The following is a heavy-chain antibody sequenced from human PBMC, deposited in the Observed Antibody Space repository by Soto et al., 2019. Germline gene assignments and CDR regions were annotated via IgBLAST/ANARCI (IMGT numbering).Heavy chain of an antibody. CDR2: VNPSGGHT. CDR1: GDTFTDYY. J-gene: IGHJ4*02. D-gene: IGHD2-21*02. CDR3: ARGGHVVVVTAALDY. Sequence: QVQLVQSGAEVKKPGXSXKVSCKASGDTFTDYYIHWVRQAPGQGLEWMGTVNPSGGHTTYAQHFLGRMTMTRDTSTSTLYMELTSLTSEDTAVYYCARGGHVVVVTAALDYWGQGTLVTVSS. V-gene: IGHV1-46*01.